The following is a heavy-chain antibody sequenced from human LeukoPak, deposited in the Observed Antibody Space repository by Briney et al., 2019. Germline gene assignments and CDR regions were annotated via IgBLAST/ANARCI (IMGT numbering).Heavy chain of an antibody. CDR1: GFTFSNYG. V-gene: IGHV3-30*02. CDR2: IRYDGNNK. Sequence: GGSLRLSCGASGFTFSNYGMLWVRQAPGKGLEWVSFIRYDGNNKLYADSVKGRFTISRDNSKNTLYLQMNSLRAEDTAVYYCAKDQSDYMDVLGKGTTVTISS. J-gene: IGHJ6*03. CDR3: AKDQSDYMDV.